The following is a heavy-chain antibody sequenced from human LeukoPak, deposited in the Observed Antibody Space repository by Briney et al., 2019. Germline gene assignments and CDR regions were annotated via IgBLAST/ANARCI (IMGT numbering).Heavy chain of an antibody. Sequence: ASVKVSCKASGGTFSSYAISWVRQAPGQGLEWMGGIIPIFGTANYAQKFQGRVTITADESTSTAYMELSSLRSEDTAVYYCRRNFYHNYDSSGYLIDYWGQGTLVTVSS. CDR3: RRNFYHNYDSSGYLIDY. D-gene: IGHD3-22*01. V-gene: IGHV1-69*13. J-gene: IGHJ4*02. CDR2: IIPIFGTA. CDR1: GGTFSSYA.